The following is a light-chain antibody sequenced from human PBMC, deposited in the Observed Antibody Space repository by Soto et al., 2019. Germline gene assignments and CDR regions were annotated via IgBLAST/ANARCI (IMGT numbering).Light chain of an antibody. V-gene: IGKV1-5*03. CDR3: QQYNTYWT. J-gene: IGKJ1*01. Sequence: DIQMTQSPSTLSASIGDRVTITCRASQSISSWLAWYQQKPGKAPKLLIYKASILESGVPSRFSGSGSGTEFSLTISSLQPEDFGTYYCQQYNTYWTFAQGTKVEIK. CDR1: QSISSW. CDR2: KAS.